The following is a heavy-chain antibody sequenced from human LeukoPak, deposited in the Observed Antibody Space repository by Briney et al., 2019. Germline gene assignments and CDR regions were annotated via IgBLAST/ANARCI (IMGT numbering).Heavy chain of an antibody. Sequence: PGGSLRLSCAVSGFTFSSYAMHWVRRAPGKALEWVTTISSDGGNRYYSDSVKGRFAISRDNSKNTLYLQMNSLRPEDTAVFHCARGRAVTGSTVIDYWGQGTLVTVSS. V-gene: IGHV3-30*09. CDR1: GFTFSSYA. D-gene: IGHD6-19*01. J-gene: IGHJ4*02. CDR3: ARGRAVTGSTVIDY. CDR2: ISSDGGNR.